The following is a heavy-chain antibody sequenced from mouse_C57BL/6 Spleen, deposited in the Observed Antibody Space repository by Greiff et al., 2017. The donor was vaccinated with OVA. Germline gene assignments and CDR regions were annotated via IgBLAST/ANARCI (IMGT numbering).Heavy chain of an antibody. J-gene: IGHJ4*01. Sequence: QVQLQQPGAELVRPGSSVKLSCKASGYTFTSYWMHWVKQRPIQGLEWIGNIDPSDSDTHYNQKFKDKATLTVDKSSSTAYMQLSSLPSEDSAVYYCARENSLYAMDYWGQGTSGTVSS. CDR2: IDPSDSDT. CDR3: ARENSLYAMDY. V-gene: IGHV1-52*01. CDR1: GYTFTSYW.